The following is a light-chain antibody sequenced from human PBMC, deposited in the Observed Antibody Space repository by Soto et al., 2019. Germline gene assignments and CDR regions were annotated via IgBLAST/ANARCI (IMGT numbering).Light chain of an antibody. V-gene: IGKV3-15*01. CDR1: QSVSSN. CDR2: GAS. CDR3: QQYNNWIT. Sequence: EIVMTQSPATLSVSPGERATLSCRASQSVSSNLAWYQQKPGQTPRLLIYGASTRATGVPARFSGSGSGTKFTLTISSLQSEDFAVYYCQQYNNWITFGQGTRLEIK. J-gene: IGKJ5*01.